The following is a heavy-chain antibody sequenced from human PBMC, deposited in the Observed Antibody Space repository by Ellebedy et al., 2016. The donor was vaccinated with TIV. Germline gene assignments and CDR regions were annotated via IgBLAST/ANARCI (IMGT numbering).Heavy chain of an antibody. J-gene: IGHJ4*02. CDR2: IKEDGSEA. CDR1: GFTFSGYW. Sequence: GESLKISCAASGFTFSGYWMSWVRQAPGKGLEWVANIKEDGSEAYYVDSVKGRFTISRDNAKNSLYLQMSNLRAEDTAVFYCARAGGRHSTGSGFYWGQGTRATVST. D-gene: IGHD2-2*01. V-gene: IGHV3-7*03. CDR3: ARAGGRHSTGSGFY.